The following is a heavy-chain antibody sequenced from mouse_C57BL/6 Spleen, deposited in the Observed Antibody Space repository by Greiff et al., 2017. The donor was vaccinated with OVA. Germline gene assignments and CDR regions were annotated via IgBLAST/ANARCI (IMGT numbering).Heavy chain of an antibody. CDR2: ISSGSSTI. V-gene: IGHV5-17*01. CDR1: GFTFSDYG. CDR3: ASYSNYGYFDV. J-gene: IGHJ1*03. D-gene: IGHD2-5*01. Sequence: DVKLVESGGGLVKPGGSLKLSCAASGFTFSDYGMHWVRQAPEKGLAWVAYISSGSSTIYYADTVKGRFTISRDNAKNTLFLQMTSLRSEDTAMYYCASYSNYGYFDVWGTGTTVTVSS.